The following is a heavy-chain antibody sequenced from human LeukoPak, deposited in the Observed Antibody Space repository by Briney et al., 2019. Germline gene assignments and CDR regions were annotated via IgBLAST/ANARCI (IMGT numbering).Heavy chain of an antibody. J-gene: IGHJ4*02. Sequence: ASVKVSCKASGYTFTDYYMHWVRQAPGQGLEWMGWINPNSGGTNYAQKFQGRVTMTTDTSTSTAYMELRSLRSDDTAVYYCARITMVRGTWVDYWGQGTLVTVSS. D-gene: IGHD3-10*01. CDR2: INPNSGGT. V-gene: IGHV1-2*02. CDR3: ARITMVRGTWVDY. CDR1: GYTFTDYY.